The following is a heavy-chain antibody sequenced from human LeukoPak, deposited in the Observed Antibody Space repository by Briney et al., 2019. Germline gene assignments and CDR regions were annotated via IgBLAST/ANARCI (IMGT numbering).Heavy chain of an antibody. D-gene: IGHD6-13*01. Sequence: PGGSLRLPCVASGFTFSGSAMHWVRQASGQGLEWVGRITARFNSYATSYAASVRGRFTISSDDSKNTAYLQMNSLKTEDTALYYCARTATRFGSSWYAGWFDPWGQGTLVTVSS. CDR2: ITARFNSYAT. CDR3: ARTATRFGSSWYAGWFDP. CDR1: GFTFSGSA. V-gene: IGHV3-73*01. J-gene: IGHJ5*02.